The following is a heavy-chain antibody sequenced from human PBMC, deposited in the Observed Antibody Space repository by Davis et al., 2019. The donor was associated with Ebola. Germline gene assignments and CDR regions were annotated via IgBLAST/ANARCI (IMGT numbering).Heavy chain of an antibody. D-gene: IGHD1-26*01. CDR2: MNPNSGNT. Sequence: ASVKVSCKASGYTFISYGISWVRQAPGQGLEWMGWMNPNSGNTGYAQKFQGRVTMTRNTSISTAYMELSSLRSEDTAVYYCARGFTTDYYYYGMDVWGQGTTVTVSS. CDR3: ARGFTTDYYYYGMDV. V-gene: IGHV1-8*01. CDR1: GYTFISYG. J-gene: IGHJ6*02.